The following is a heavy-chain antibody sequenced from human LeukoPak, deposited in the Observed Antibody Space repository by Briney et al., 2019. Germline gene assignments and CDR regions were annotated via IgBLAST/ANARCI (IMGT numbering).Heavy chain of an antibody. J-gene: IGHJ5*01. CDR2: IYHSGST. V-gene: IGHV4-38-2*02. CDR3: ARDISVVRGVRDS. Sequence: KPSETLSLTCTVSGYSISSGYYWGWIRQPPGKGLEWIGSIYHSGSTYYNPSLKSRVTISVDTSKNQFSLKLSSVTAADTAVYYCARDISVVRGVRDSWGQGTLVTVSS. CDR1: GYSISSGYY. D-gene: IGHD3-10*01.